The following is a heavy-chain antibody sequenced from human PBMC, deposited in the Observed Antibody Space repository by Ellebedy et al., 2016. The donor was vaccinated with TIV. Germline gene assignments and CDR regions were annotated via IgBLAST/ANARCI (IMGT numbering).Heavy chain of an antibody. Sequence: MPGGSLRLSCTVSGGSTSSYYWSWIRQPPGRRLEWIGYIYNNGGTNYNPSLTSRVTISVDRSKDQFSLKLASVSAADTAVYYCARDPVGVGPAFDIWGQGTMVTVSS. D-gene: IGHD4-23*01. V-gene: IGHV4-59*01. CDR1: GGSTSSYY. J-gene: IGHJ3*02. CDR3: ARDPVGVGPAFDI. CDR2: IYNNGGT.